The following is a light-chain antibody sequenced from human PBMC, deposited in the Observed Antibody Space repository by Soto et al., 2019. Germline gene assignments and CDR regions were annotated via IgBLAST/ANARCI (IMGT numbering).Light chain of an antibody. J-gene: IGKJ1*01. Sequence: EIVMTQSPATLSVSPGERATLSCRASQSVRSNLAWYQQKPGQAPRLLIYGASTRATGIPARFSGSGSGTEFTLTISSLQSEDFAVYYCQHYNNWPPWTFGQGTKGEIK. CDR1: QSVRSN. CDR2: GAS. CDR3: QHYNNWPPWT. V-gene: IGKV3-15*01.